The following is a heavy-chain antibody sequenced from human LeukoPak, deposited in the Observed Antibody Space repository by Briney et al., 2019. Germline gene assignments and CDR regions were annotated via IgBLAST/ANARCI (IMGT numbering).Heavy chain of an antibody. D-gene: IGHD3-10*01. CDR3: ASELDRARFDY. Sequence: ASVKVSCKTSGYTFTSYAMSWVRQAPGQGLEWMGWNNTNTGKPMYAQGFTGRFVFSLDTSVSTAYLQISSLKAEDTAVYYCASELDRARFDYWGQGTLVTVSS. J-gene: IGHJ4*02. V-gene: IGHV7-4-1*02. CDR2: NNTNTGKP. CDR1: GYTFTSYA.